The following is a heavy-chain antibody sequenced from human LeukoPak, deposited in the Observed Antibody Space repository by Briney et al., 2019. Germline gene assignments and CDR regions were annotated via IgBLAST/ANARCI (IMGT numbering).Heavy chain of an antibody. V-gene: IGHV3-30*04. Sequence: PGGSLRLSCAASGFTFDSYAIHWVRQAPGKGLEWVAVISYDGSNKYYADSVKGRFTISRDNSKNTLYLQLNSLRPEDTAVYYCARGQLAYSGYGTLFDYWGQGSLVTVSS. J-gene: IGHJ4*02. CDR1: GFTFDSYA. CDR2: ISYDGSNK. D-gene: IGHD5-12*01. CDR3: ARGQLAYSGYGTLFDY.